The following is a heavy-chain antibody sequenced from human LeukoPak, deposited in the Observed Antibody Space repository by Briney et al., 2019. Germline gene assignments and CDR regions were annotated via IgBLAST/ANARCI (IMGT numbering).Heavy chain of an antibody. CDR3: ARVGPYYYGSGSYFEY. D-gene: IGHD3-10*01. J-gene: IGHJ4*02. V-gene: IGHV4-61*02. CDR1: GGSISSGSYY. CDR2: IYTSGST. Sequence: SETLSLTCTVSGGSISSGSYYWSWIRQPAGKGLEWIGRIYTSGSTNYNPSLKSRVTISVDTSKNQFSLKLSSVTAADTAVYYCARVGPYYYGSGSYFEYWGQGTLVTVSS.